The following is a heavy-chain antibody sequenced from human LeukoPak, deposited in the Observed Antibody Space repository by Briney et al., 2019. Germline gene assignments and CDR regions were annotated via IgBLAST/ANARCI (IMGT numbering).Heavy chain of an antibody. V-gene: IGHV4-59*01. Sequence: SETLSLTCTVSGGSISIYYWSWVRQPPGKGLEWVWYIYYSASTNYNPSLTRRLTISVDTSKNQFSTKLSSVTAADTAVYYCARAGDIVATMTPDYWGQGTLVTVSS. CDR3: ARAGDIVATMTPDY. J-gene: IGHJ4*02. CDR2: IYYSAST. D-gene: IGHD5-12*01. CDR1: GGSISIYY.